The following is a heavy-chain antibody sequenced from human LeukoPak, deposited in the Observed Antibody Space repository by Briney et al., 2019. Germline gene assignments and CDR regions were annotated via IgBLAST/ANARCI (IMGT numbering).Heavy chain of an antibody. Sequence: GGSLRLSCAASGFTFRVYETQWVRQAPGKGLEWVSYISGRGDTIYYADSVKGRFTISRDNARNSLYLQMNSLRSEDTALYYCARGDYYGSQNYTYDIWGQGTMVTVSS. V-gene: IGHV3-48*03. CDR1: GFTFRVYE. D-gene: IGHD3-10*01. J-gene: IGHJ3*02. CDR2: ISGRGDTI. CDR3: ARGDYYGSQNYTYDI.